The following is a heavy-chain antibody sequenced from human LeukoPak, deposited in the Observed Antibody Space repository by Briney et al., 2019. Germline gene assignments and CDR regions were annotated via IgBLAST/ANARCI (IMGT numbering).Heavy chain of an antibody. CDR2: IYTSGST. CDR1: GGSISSYY. J-gene: IGHJ5*02. D-gene: IGHD6-13*01. Sequence: PSETLSLTCTVSGGSISSYYWSWIRQPAGKGLEWIGRIYTSGSTNYNPSLKSRVTISVDTSKNQFSLKLSSVTAADTAVYYCARRGPFLRIAAAGRILGWFDPWGQGTLVTASS. CDR3: ARRGPFLRIAAAGRILGWFDP. V-gene: IGHV4-4*07.